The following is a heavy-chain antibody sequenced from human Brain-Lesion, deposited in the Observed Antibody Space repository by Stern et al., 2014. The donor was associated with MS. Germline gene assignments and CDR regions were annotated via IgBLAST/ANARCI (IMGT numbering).Heavy chain of an antibody. CDR2: IYYSGTT. J-gene: IGHJ4*02. CDR1: GGSISRSTYY. Sequence: QVQLQQSGPGLVKPSETLSLTCTVSGGSISRSTYYWGWIRQPPGKGLEWIGNIYYSGTTYYDPSLKSRVTISVQAAPNQFPLKLNSVTAADTAVYYCARLTGIIDSWGQGTLVAVSS. D-gene: IGHD5-24*01. CDR3: ARLTGIIDS. V-gene: IGHV4-39*01.